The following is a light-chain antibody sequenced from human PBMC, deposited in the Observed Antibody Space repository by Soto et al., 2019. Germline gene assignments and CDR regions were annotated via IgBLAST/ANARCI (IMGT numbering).Light chain of an antibody. V-gene: IGKV3D-15*01. J-gene: IGKJ1*01. CDR1: QCVSSY. CDR3: QQYNNWPPWT. CDR2: DAS. Sequence: DIVLTQSPGTLSLSPGERATLSCRASQCVSSYLAWYQQKPGQDPRLLIYDASNRATGIPARVSGSGSGTEFTLTISSLLSEDFAVYYCQQYNNWPPWTFGQGTKVDIK.